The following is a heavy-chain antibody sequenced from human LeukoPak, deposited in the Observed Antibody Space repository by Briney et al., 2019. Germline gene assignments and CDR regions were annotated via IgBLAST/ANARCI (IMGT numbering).Heavy chain of an antibody. J-gene: IGHJ4*02. D-gene: IGHD3-10*01. V-gene: IGHV3-23*01. CDR2: ISGSGGST. CDR3: AKGHYYLTY. Sequence: GGSLRLSCAASGYTFSNYWVSWVRQAPGKGLEWVSAISGSGGSTYYADSVKGRFTISRDNSKNTLYLQMNSLRAEDTAVYYCAKGHYYLTYWGQGTLVTVSS. CDR1: GYTFSNYW.